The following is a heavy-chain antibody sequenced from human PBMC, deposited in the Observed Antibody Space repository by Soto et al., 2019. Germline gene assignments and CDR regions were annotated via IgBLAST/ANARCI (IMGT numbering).Heavy chain of an antibody. CDR1: GFTFDDYA. CDR3: TKQGQQDFWSGYYPGYYYMDV. CDR2: ISWNSRSI. Sequence: GGSLRLSCAASGFTFDDYAMHWVRQAPGKGLEWVSGISWNSRSIGYADSVKGRFTISRDNAKNSLYLQMNSPRAEDTALYYCTKQGQQDFWSGYYPGYYYMDVWGKGTTVTVSS. J-gene: IGHJ6*03. V-gene: IGHV3-9*01. D-gene: IGHD3-3*01.